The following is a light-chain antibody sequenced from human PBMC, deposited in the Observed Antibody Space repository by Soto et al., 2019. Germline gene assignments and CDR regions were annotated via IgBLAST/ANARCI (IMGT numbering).Light chain of an antibody. V-gene: IGLV3-1*01. Sequence: SYELTQPPSVSVSPGQTDSLTCSGDKLGDKYACWYQQKPGQSPVLVIYQDSKRPSGNPERFSGSNSGNTDTLTISATHAMGVDYYYWQAWDRSTCVVFGEGTKLTVL. CDR1: KLGDKY. CDR2: QDS. CDR3: QAWDRSTCVV. J-gene: IGLJ2*01.